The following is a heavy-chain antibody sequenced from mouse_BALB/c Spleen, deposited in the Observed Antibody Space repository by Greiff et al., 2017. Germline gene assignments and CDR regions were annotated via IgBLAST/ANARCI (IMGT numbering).Heavy chain of an antibody. CDR3: AREAGPYYFDY. V-gene: IGHV5-6-3*01. J-gene: IGHJ2*01. D-gene: IGHD3-3*01. Sequence: EVQLVESGGGLVQPGGSLKLSCAASGFTFSSYGMSWVRQTPDKRLELVATINSNGGSTYYPDSVKGRFTISRDNAKNTLYLQMSSLKSEDTAMYYCAREAGPYYFDYWGQGTTLTVSS. CDR2: INSNGGST. CDR1: GFTFSSYG.